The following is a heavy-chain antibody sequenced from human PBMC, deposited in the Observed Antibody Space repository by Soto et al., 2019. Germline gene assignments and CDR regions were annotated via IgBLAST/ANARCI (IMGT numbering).Heavy chain of an antibody. Sequence: SVKVSCKASGGIFSTYAISWLRQAPGQGLEWMGGIIPIFGTPNYAQRFQGRVTITADESTSTAYMELSRLRSEDTAVYYCARDRDDYGSGNYYNRIDFWGQGTLLTVSS. CDR1: GGIFSTYA. CDR3: ARDRDDYGSGNYYNRIDF. J-gene: IGHJ4*02. CDR2: IIPIFGTP. D-gene: IGHD3-10*01. V-gene: IGHV1-69*13.